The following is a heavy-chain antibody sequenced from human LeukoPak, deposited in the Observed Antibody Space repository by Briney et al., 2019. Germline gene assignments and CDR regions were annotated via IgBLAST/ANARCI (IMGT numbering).Heavy chain of an antibody. CDR3: ARDLRDGYNFNNY. D-gene: IGHD5-24*01. CDR1: GFTFSSYS. Sequence: PGGSLRLSCAASGFTFSSYSMNWVRQAPGKGLEWVSSISSSSSYIYYADSVKGRFTISRDNAKNSLYLQTNSLRAEDTAVYYCARDLRDGYNFNNYWGQGTLVTVSS. CDR2: ISSSSSYI. V-gene: IGHV3-21*01. J-gene: IGHJ4*02.